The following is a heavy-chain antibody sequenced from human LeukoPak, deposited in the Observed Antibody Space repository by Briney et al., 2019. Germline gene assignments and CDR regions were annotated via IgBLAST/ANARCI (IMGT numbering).Heavy chain of an antibody. CDR1: GGSISSYY. J-gene: IGHJ4*02. V-gene: IGHV4-59*08. CDR2: IYYSGST. Sequence: SETLSLTCTVSGGSISSYYWSWVRQPPGKGLEWIGYIYYSGSTDYNPSLKSRVTISVDTSKNHFSLKLSSVTAADTAVYYCASATHQYSGSYYYPDYWGQGTLVTVSS. D-gene: IGHD1-26*01. CDR3: ASATHQYSGSYYYPDY.